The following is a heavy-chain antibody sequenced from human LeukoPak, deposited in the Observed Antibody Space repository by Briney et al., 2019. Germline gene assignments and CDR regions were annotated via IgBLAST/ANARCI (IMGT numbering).Heavy chain of an antibody. V-gene: IGHV1-8*01. CDR2: MNPNSGNT. J-gene: IGHJ3*02. CDR1: GYTFTSYD. D-gene: IGHD3-22*01. CDR3: ARGPTPDYYDSSGSYAFDI. Sequence: ASVKVSCKASGYTFTSYDINWVRQATGQGLEWMGWMNPNSGNTGYAQKFQGRVTMTRNTSISIAYMELSSLRSEDTAVYYCARGPTPDYYDSSGSYAFDIWGQGTMVTVSS.